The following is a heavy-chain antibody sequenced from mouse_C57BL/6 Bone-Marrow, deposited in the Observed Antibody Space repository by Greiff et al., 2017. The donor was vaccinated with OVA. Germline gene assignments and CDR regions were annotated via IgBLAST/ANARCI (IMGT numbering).Heavy chain of an antibody. CDR3: ARDDGNYIMDY. Sequence: EVQLQQSGPGMVKPSQSLSLTCTVTGYSITSGYDWHWIRHFPGNKLEWMGYISYSGSTNYNPSLKSRISITHDTSKNHFFLKLNSVTTEDTATYYCARDDGNYIMDYWGQGTSVTVSS. CDR2: ISYSGST. CDR1: GYSITSGYD. V-gene: IGHV3-1*01. J-gene: IGHJ4*01. D-gene: IGHD2-1*01.